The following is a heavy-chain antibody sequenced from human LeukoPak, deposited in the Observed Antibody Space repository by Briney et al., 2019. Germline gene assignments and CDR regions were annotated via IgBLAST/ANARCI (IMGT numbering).Heavy chain of an antibody. CDR1: GFTFSSYA. Sequence: GWSLRLSCAASGFTFSSYAMSWVRQAPGKGLEWVGFIRSKAYGGTTEYAASVKGRFTISRDDSKSIAYLQMNSLKTEDTAVYYCTRDRRWFGELLAPSTFDYWGQGTLVTVSS. V-gene: IGHV3-49*04. CDR2: IRSKAYGGTT. D-gene: IGHD3-10*01. CDR3: TRDRRWFGELLAPSTFDY. J-gene: IGHJ4*02.